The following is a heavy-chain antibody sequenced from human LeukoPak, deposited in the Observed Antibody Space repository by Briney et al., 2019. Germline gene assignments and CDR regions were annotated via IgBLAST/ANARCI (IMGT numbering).Heavy chain of an antibody. V-gene: IGHV4-38-2*02. D-gene: IGHD1-26*01. CDR1: GYSISSGYY. J-gene: IGHJ4*02. Sequence: SETLSLTCTVSGYSISSGYYWGWIRQPPGKGLEWIGSIYHSGSTNYNPSLKSRVTISVDKSKNQFSLKLSSVTAADTAVYYCARDSSGSVDYWGQGTLVTVSS. CDR2: IYHSGST. CDR3: ARDSSGSVDY.